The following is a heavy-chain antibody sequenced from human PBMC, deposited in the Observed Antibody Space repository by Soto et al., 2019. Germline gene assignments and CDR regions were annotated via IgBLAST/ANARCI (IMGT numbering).Heavy chain of an antibody. CDR3: ATEMGATQGPFDN. V-gene: IGHV3-33*01. D-gene: IGHD1-26*01. Sequence: PGGSLRLSCAASGFIFNNYGMHWVRQAPGKGLEWVAVVWYDGSNKYYADSVKGRLTISRDNSKNTLYLQMNSLTAEDTAVYYCATEMGATQGPFDNWGQGTLVTVSS. CDR1: GFIFNNYG. J-gene: IGHJ4*02. CDR2: VWYDGSNK.